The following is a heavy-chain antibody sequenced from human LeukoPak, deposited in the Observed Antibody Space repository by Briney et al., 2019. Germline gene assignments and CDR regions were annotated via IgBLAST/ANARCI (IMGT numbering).Heavy chain of an antibody. CDR1: GYTFTSYG. CDR3: ARDPYYGSGSYYGPGAFDI. CDR2: ISAYNGNT. D-gene: IGHD3-10*01. V-gene: IGHV1-18*01. Sequence: ASVKVSCKASGYTFTSYGISWVRQAPGQGLEWMGWISAYNGNTSYAQKLQGRVTMTTDTSTSTAYMELRSLRSDDTAVYYCARDPYYGSGSYYGPGAFDIWGQGTMVTVSS. J-gene: IGHJ3*02.